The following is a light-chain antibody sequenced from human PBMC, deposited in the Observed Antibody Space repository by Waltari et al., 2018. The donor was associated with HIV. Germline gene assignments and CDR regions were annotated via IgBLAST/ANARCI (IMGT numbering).Light chain of an antibody. CDR3: QSYDSSLSSSV. CDR2: GNS. Sequence: QSDLTQPPSVSGAPGQRVTISCSGVSAGYDVHCYQQLPGTAPKLLIYGNSNRPSGGRDRFSGAKSGPLASLAITGLQAEDEADYYCQSYDSSLSSSVFGGGTRLTVL. J-gene: IGLJ2*01. V-gene: IGLV1-40*01. CDR1: SAGYD.